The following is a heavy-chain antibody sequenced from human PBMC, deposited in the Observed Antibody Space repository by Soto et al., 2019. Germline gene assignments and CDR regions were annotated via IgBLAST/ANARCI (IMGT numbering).Heavy chain of an antibody. CDR1: GYIFTNYA. J-gene: IGHJ6*02. D-gene: IGHD2-21*02. V-gene: IGHV1-3*01. CDR3: ARGVGYCSGDCWNDYYYAMDV. Sequence: ASVKVSCKASGYIFTNYAIHWVRQAPGQRLEWVGWINVGTGNTKYSQNFQGRVTITRDTSATTAYMELSSLRSEDTAVYYCARGVGYCSGDCWNDYYYAMDVWGQGTTVTVSS. CDR2: INVGTGNT.